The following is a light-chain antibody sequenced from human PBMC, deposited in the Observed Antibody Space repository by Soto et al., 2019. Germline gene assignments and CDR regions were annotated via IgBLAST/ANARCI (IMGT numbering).Light chain of an antibody. CDR3: HSYDSRLNCYV. J-gene: IGLJ1*01. CDR2: GNN. CDR1: SSNIGAGYD. Sequence: SVLTQPPSVSGAPGQRVTISCTGSSSNIGAGYDVHWYQQLPGTAPKLLIHGNNNRPSGVPDRFSGSKSDTSASLATTGLQADDEADYYCHSYDSRLNCYVFGTGTKVTVL. V-gene: IGLV1-40*01.